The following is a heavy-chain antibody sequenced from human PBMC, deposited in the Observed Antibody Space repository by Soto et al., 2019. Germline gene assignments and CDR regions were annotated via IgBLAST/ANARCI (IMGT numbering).Heavy chain of an antibody. Sequence: GASVKVSCKASGYTFTSYYMHWVRQAPGQGLEWMGIINPSGGSTSYAQKFQGRVTKTRDTSTSTVYMELSSLRSEDTAVYYCARGTYCGGDCYPNWFDPWGQGTLVTVSS. CDR3: ARGTYCGGDCYPNWFDP. CDR2: INPSGGST. D-gene: IGHD2-21*02. CDR1: GYTFTSYY. J-gene: IGHJ5*02. V-gene: IGHV1-46*01.